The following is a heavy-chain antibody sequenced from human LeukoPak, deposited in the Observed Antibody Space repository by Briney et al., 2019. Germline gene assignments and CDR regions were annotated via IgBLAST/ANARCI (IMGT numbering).Heavy chain of an antibody. CDR3: ARDRMWGSGYYYRGKLDAFDI. CDR1: GFTFSNYW. D-gene: IGHD3-22*01. V-gene: IGHV3-74*01. Sequence: PGGSLRLSCAASGFTFSNYWMHWVRQAPGKGLVWVSRINGDGSTTNYADSVKGRFTISRDNAKNTLYLQMNSLRAEDTAVYYCARDRMWGSGYYYRGKLDAFDIWGQGTMVTVSS. CDR2: INGDGSTT. J-gene: IGHJ3*02.